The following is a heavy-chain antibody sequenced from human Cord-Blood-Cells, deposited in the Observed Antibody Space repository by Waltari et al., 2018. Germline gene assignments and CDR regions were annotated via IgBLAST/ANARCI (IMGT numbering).Heavy chain of an antibody. V-gene: IGHV1-2*06. Sequence: VQLVQSGAAVKKPGASAKVPCKASRYTLTGYYMHWLRQAPRQGLEWMGRINPNSGGTNYAQKFQGRVTMTRDTSISTAYMELSRLRSDDTAVYYCARDLDYYDSSGYVDYWGQGTLVTVSS. CDR2: INPNSGGT. D-gene: IGHD3-22*01. CDR3: ARDLDYYDSSGYVDY. CDR1: RYTLTGYY. J-gene: IGHJ4*02.